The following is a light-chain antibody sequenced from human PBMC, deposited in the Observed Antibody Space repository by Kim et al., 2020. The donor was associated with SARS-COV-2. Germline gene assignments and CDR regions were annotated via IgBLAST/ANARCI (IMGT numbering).Light chain of an antibody. CDR2: GKN. CDR1: SLRSYY. J-gene: IGLJ2*01. V-gene: IGLV3-19*01. CDR3: NSRDSNDNVV. Sequence: SSELTQDPAVSVALGQTVRITCQGDSLRSYYATWYQQKPGQAPILVIYGKNNRPSGLPDRFSGSSSRTTASLTITGTQAGDEADYYCNSRDSNDNVVFGG.